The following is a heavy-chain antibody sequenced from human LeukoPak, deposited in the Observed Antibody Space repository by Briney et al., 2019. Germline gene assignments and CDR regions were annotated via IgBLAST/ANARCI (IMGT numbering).Heavy chain of an antibody. CDR2: IYYSGST. D-gene: IGHD1-26*01. CDR3: ARLFHPALSGNYPFDY. V-gene: IGHV4-59*01. CDR1: GGSINSYY. Sequence: SGTLSLTCTVSGGSINSYYWSWFRQPPGKGLEWIAYIYYSGSTSYNPSLKSRVTISVDTSKNQFSLKLNSVTAADTAMYYCARLFHPALSGNYPFDYWGQGTLVTVSS. J-gene: IGHJ4*02.